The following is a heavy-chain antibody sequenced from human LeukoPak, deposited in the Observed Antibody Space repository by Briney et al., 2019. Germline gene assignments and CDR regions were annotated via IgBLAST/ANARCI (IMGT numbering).Heavy chain of an antibody. Sequence: SETLSLTCTVSGGSISSTDYYWGWIRQPPGKGLEWIGSIYYSGSTYYNPSLKSRVTISVDTSRNQVSLKLSSVTAADTAVYYCARFIVAPGDFDYWGQGTLVTVSS. J-gene: IGHJ4*02. CDR3: ARFIVAPGDFDY. V-gene: IGHV4-39*01. CDR2: IYYSGST. CDR1: GGSISSTDYY. D-gene: IGHD6-13*01.